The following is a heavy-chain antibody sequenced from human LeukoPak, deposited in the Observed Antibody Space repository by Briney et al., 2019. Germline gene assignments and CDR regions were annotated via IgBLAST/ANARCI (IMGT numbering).Heavy chain of an antibody. V-gene: IGHV4-30-4*08. CDR2: IYYSGST. CDR1: GGSISSGDYY. Sequence: SETLSLTCTVSGGSISSGDYYWSWIRQPPGKGLEWIGYIYYSGSTYYNPSLKSRVTISVDTSKNQLSLKLSSVTAADTAVYYCARVSPKSDYAPYYFDYWGQGTLVTVSS. J-gene: IGHJ4*02. CDR3: ARVSPKSDYAPYYFDY. D-gene: IGHD1-26*01.